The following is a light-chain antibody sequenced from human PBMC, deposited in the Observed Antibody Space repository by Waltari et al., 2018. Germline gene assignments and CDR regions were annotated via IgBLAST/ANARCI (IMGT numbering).Light chain of an antibody. V-gene: IGKV3-11*01. J-gene: IGKJ5*01. CDR2: DAS. CDR1: QSVSTY. Sequence: EVVLTQSPATLSLSPGKRATLSCRASQSVSTYLAWYQQKPGQAPRLLIYDASNRATGIPARFSGSGSGADFTLTISSLEPEDFAVFYCQQRSNWPPITFGQGARLEIK. CDR3: QQRSNWPPIT.